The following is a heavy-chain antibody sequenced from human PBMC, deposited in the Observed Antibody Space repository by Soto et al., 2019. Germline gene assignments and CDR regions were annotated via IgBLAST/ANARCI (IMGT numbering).Heavy chain of an antibody. J-gene: IGHJ4*02. Sequence: QITLKESGPTLVKPTQTLTLTCTFSGFSLSTFGMGVGWIRQPPGKAMEWLALIYWNDDKRYSPSLKSRLTITKDTSKNLVVLKMTNMDPVDTATYYCVNSRGSSPSDKWGQGTLVTVSS. D-gene: IGHD6-6*01. CDR3: VNSRGSSPSDK. CDR2: IYWNDDK. CDR1: GFSLSTFGMG. V-gene: IGHV2-5*01.